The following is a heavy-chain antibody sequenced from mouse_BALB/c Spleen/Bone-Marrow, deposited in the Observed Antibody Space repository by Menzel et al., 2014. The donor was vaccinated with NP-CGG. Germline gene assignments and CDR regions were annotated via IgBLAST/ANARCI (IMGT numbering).Heavy chain of an antibody. V-gene: IGHV1S132*01. Sequence: QVQLKESGAELVKPGASVKLSCKTSGYTSTNYWIQWVKQRPGQGLGWIGEIFPGIGTTYYNEKFKDKATLTIDTSSSTAYMQLSSLTSEDSAVYFCARGGNYGYWGQGTTLTVSS. CDR2: IFPGIGTT. CDR1: GYTSTNYW. D-gene: IGHD2-1*01. CDR3: ARGGNYGY. J-gene: IGHJ2*01.